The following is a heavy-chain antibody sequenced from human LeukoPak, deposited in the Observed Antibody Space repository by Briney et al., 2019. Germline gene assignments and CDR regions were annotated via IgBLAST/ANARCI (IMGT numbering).Heavy chain of an antibody. CDR1: GYTFTNYY. V-gene: IGHV1-46*01. J-gene: IGHJ4*02. CDR3: ARDHYYGSGRSYGGPEY. D-gene: IGHD3-10*01. Sequence: GASMKVSCKASGYTFTNYYMHWVRQAPGQGLEWMGIFNPSGGTTTYAQKFQGRVTMTRDTSTSTLYMELSSLRSDDTAVYYCARDHYYGSGRSYGGPEYWGQGTLVTVSS. CDR2: FNPSGGTT.